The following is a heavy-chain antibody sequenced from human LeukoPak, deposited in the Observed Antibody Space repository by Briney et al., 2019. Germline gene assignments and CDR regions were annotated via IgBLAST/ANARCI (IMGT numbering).Heavy chain of an antibody. Sequence: GASVKVSCRASGYTFTGYYMHWVRQAPGQGLEWMGRINPNSGGTNYAQKFQGRVTMTRDTSISTAYMELSRLRSDDTAVYYCAFLEEWSNFDYWGQGTLVTVSS. J-gene: IGHJ4*02. CDR2: INPNSGGT. CDR1: GYTFTGYY. V-gene: IGHV1-2*06. D-gene: IGHD3-3*01. CDR3: AFLEEWSNFDY.